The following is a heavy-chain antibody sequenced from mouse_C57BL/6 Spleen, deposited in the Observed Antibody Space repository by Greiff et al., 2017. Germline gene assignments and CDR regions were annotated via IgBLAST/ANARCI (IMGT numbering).Heavy chain of an antibody. V-gene: IGHV1-55*01. CDR1: GYTFTSYW. CDR2: IYPGSGST. Sequence: QVQLQQPGAELVKPGASVKMSCKASGYTFTSYWITWVKQRPGQGLEWIGDIYPGSGSTNYNEKFKSKATLTVDTSSSTAYMQLSSLTSEDSAVYYCARWTAQAHYYAMDYWGQGTSVTVSS. J-gene: IGHJ4*01. CDR3: ARWTAQAHYYAMDY. D-gene: IGHD3-2*02.